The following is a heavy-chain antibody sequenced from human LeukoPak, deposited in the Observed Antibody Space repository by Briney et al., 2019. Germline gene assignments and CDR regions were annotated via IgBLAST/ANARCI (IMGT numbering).Heavy chain of an antibody. V-gene: IGHV3-20*04. Sequence: PGGSLRLSCAASGFTFDDYGMSWVRQAPGKGLEWVSGINWNGGSTGYADSVKGRFTISRDNAKNSLYLQMNSLRAEDTAVYYCARTYSSSWYREEYFDYWGQGTLVTVSS. CDR3: ARTYSSSWYREEYFDY. CDR2: INWNGGST. J-gene: IGHJ4*02. CDR1: GFTFDDYG. D-gene: IGHD6-13*01.